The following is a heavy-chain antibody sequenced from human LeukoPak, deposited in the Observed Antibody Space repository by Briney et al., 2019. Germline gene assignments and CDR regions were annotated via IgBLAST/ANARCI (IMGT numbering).Heavy chain of an antibody. Sequence: GGSLRFSCAASGFTFSSYGMHWVRQAPGKGLEWVAFIRYDGSKKYYADSVKGRFTISRDNSKNTLYLQMNGLRAEDTAVYYCAKDKIGYCSSTSCYTKSGFDYWGQGTLVTVSS. J-gene: IGHJ4*02. CDR2: IRYDGSKK. CDR3: AKDKIGYCSSTSCYTKSGFDY. D-gene: IGHD2-2*02. V-gene: IGHV3-30*02. CDR1: GFTFSSYG.